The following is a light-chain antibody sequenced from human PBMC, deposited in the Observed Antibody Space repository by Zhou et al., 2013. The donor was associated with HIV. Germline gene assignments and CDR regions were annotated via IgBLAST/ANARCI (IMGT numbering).Light chain of an antibody. CDR3: QQTYSNPLS. V-gene: IGKV1-39*01. J-gene: IGKJ3*01. CDR1: QDITNY. Sequence: DIQMTQSPSSLSASVGDRVTITCQASQDITNYLNWYQQKPGKAPKLLVYSATSLVSGVPSRFSAGGSGTEFTLTITSLQPEDFATYFCQQTYSNPLSFGPGTRLD. CDR2: SAT.